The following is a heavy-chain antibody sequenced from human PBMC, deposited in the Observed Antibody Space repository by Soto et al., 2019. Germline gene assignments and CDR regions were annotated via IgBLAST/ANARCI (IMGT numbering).Heavy chain of an antibody. D-gene: IGHD2-21*01. J-gene: IGHJ5*02. CDR2: ISAYNGNT. V-gene: IGHV1-18*01. Sequence: QVQLVQSGAEVKKPGASVKVSCKASGYTFTSYGISWVRQAPGQGLEWMGWISAYNGNTNYAQKLQGRVTMTTHTSTFTDYMELRSLRSDDTAVYYCVQSGLFAGWFDPWGQGTLVTVSS. CDR1: GYTFTSYG. CDR3: VQSGLFAGWFDP.